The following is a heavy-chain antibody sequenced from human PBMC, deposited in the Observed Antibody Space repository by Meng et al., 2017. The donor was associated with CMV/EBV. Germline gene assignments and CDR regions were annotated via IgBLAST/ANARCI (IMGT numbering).Heavy chain of an antibody. CDR2: ISSSSSYI. Sequence: LSLTGAASGFTFRSYSMNWVRQAPGKGLEWVSSISSSSSYIYYADSVKGRFTISRDNAKNSLYLQMNSLRAEDTAVYYCASLLGIYYGMDVWGQGTTVTVSS. D-gene: IGHD6-13*01. V-gene: IGHV3-21*01. CDR1: GFTFRSYS. J-gene: IGHJ6*02. CDR3: ASLLGIYYGMDV.